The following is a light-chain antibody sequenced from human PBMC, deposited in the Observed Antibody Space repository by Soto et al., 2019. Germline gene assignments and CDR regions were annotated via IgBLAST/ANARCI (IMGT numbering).Light chain of an antibody. CDR3: QQYNSYQIT. J-gene: IGKJ5*01. CDR2: DAS. V-gene: IGKV1-5*01. Sequence: DIQMTHSPSTLSASVGDRVTITCRASQSISSWLAWYQQKPGKAPKLLIYDASSLESGVPSRFSGSGSGTEFTLTISSLQPDDFATYYCQQYNSYQITFGQGTRLEIK. CDR1: QSISSW.